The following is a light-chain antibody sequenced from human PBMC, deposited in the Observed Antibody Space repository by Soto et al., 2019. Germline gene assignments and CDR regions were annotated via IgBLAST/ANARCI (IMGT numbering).Light chain of an antibody. CDR2: GAS. J-gene: IGKJ1*01. CDR3: QQYGVSPRT. Sequence: EIVLTQSPDPLSLSPGERATLSCMCSQSVSSSDLAWYQQRPGQARRLLIYGASSRATGIPDRFSGSGSGTDFSLTISRLEPEDFAVYYCQQYGVSPRTFGQGTKVDIK. CDR1: QSVSSSD. V-gene: IGKV3-20*01.